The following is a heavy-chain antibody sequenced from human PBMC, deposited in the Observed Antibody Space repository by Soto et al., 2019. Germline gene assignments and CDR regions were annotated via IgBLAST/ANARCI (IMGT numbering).Heavy chain of an antibody. CDR1: CGSISSSSYY. V-gene: IGHV4-39*01. D-gene: IGHD3-3*01. CDR2: IYYSGST. Sequence: SETLSLTCTVSCGSISSSSYYWGWIRQPPGKGLEWIGSIYYSGSTYYNPSLKSRVTISVDTSKNQFSLKLSSVTAADTAVYYCARHKRRDCDFWSGYPHYYYYYGMDVWGQGTTVTVSS. J-gene: IGHJ6*02. CDR3: ARHKRRDCDFWSGYPHYYYYYGMDV.